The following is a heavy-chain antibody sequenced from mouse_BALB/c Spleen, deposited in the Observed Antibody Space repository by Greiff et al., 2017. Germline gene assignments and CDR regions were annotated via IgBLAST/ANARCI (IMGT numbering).Heavy chain of an antibody. CDR3: TRWLTGYYFDY. CDR2: IYPGNSDT. D-gene: IGHD4-1*01. J-gene: IGHJ2*01. CDR1: GYSFTSYW. Sequence: EVQRVESGTVLARPGASVKMSCKASGYSFTSYWMHWVKQRPGQGLEWIGAIYPGNSDTSYNQKFKGKAKLTAVTSASTAYMELSSLTNEDSAVYYCTRWLTGYYFDYWGQGTTLTVSS. V-gene: IGHV1-5*01.